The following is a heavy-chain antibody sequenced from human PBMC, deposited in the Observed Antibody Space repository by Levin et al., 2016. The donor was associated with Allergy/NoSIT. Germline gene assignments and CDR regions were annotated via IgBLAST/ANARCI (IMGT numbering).Heavy chain of an antibody. J-gene: IGHJ5*02. V-gene: IGHV1-2*04. D-gene: IGHD3-22*01. CDR2: INPNSGGT. CDR1: GYTFTGYY. CDR3: ARGGKGSSGYAQRRWFDP. Sequence: ASVKVSCKASGYTFTGYYMHWVRQAPGQGLEWMGWINPNSGGTNYAQKFQGWVTMTRDTSISTAYMELSRLRSDDTAVYYCARGGKGSSGYAQRRWFDPWGQGTLVTVSS.